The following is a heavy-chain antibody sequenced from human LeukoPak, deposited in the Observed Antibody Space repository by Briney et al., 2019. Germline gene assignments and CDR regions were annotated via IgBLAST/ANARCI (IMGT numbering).Heavy chain of an antibody. CDR2: IYSSGST. Sequence: PSQTLSLTCSVSGGSISSGRSGSYYWTWIRQPAGKGLEWIGRIYSSGSTNYNPSLKSRVTMSVDTSNNQFSLKPSPVTAADTAVYYCVSAKFLVRGVSWFDPWGQGTLVTVSS. V-gene: IGHV4-61*02. CDR3: VSAKFLVRGVSWFDP. D-gene: IGHD3-10*01. J-gene: IGHJ5*02. CDR1: GGSISSGRSGSYY.